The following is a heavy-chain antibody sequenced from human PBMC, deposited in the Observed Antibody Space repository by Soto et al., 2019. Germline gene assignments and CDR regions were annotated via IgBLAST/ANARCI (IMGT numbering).Heavy chain of an antibody. Sequence: TLSLTCAVSGGSISSSNWWSWVRQPPGKGLEWIGEIYHSGSTNYNPSLKSRVTISVDKSKNQFSLKLSSVTAADTAVYYCARSRYYYDSSGFFDPWGQGTLVTVSS. D-gene: IGHD3-22*01. V-gene: IGHV4-4*02. CDR3: ARSRYYYDSSGFFDP. CDR2: IYHSGST. CDR1: GGSISSSNW. J-gene: IGHJ5*02.